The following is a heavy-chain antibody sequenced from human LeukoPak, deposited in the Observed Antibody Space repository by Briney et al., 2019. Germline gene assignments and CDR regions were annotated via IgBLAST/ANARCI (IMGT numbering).Heavy chain of an antibody. CDR2: IYYSGST. V-gene: IGHV4-39*07. CDR3: ARDNRDVFDL. CDR1: GGSISSSSYY. Sequence: PSETLSLTCTVSGGSISSSSYYWGWIRQPPGKGLEWIGSIYYSGSTYYNPSLKSRVTISVDTSKNQFSLKLSSVTAADTAVYYCARDNRDVFDLWGRGTLVTVSS. D-gene: IGHD5-24*01. J-gene: IGHJ2*01.